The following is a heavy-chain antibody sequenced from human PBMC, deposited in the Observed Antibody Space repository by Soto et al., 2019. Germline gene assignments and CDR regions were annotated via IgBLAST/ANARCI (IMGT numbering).Heavy chain of an antibody. V-gene: IGHV1-69*01. CDR1: GGTLNSFA. J-gene: IGHJ2*01. CDR3: AIGGNSRLDFDL. D-gene: IGHD1-26*01. Sequence: QVQLVQSGAEVKKPGSSVKVSCTSSGGTLNSFAVSWVRQAPGQGLEWMGGIIRLFGTANYAQKFQGRVTITSDESTRTAYMELRSLKSEDTAIYYCAIGGNSRLDFDLWGRGTLVTVAS. CDR2: IIRLFGTA.